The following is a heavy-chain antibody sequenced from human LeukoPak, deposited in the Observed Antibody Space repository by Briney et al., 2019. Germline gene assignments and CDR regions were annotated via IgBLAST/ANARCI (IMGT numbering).Heavy chain of an antibody. D-gene: IGHD5-24*01. CDR2: INPNSGGT. J-gene: IGHJ3*02. Sequence: EASVKVSCKASGYTFTGYYIHWVRQAPGQGLEWMGWINPNSGGTNYAQKFQGRVTMTGDTSTSTVYMELSSLRSEDTAVYYCARVRDGYNDAYDIWGQGTMVTVTS. V-gene: IGHV1-2*02. CDR3: ARVRDGYNDAYDI. CDR1: GYTFTGYY.